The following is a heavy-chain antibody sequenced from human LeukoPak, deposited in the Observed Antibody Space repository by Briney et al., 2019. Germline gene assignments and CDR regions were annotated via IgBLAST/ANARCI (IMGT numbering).Heavy chain of an antibody. J-gene: IGHJ3*02. CDR2: IYPGDSDT. CDR1: GYSFTSYW. D-gene: IGHD3-16*01. Sequence: GESLKISCKGSGYSFTSYWIGWVRQMPGKGLEWMGIIYPGDSDTRYSPSFQGQVTISADKSITTAYLQWSSLKASDTATYYCAGRFMRGDDGFDIWGQGTMVTVSS. CDR3: AGRFMRGDDGFDI. V-gene: IGHV5-51*01.